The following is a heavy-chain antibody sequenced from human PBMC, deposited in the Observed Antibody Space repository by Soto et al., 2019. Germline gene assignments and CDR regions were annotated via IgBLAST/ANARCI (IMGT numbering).Heavy chain of an antibody. D-gene: IGHD1-26*01. CDR3: ARARRWEVVGTPTTSYYYAMDL. CDR2: IHNSGTA. CDR1: GASISRGDYY. Sequence: QVQLQESGPGLVKPSQTLSLTCTVSGASISRGDYYWSWIRRPPGKGLEYIGYIHNSGTAYYRPSLKSRVSISLHTSTNQFSLNVTSVAASDAAVYFCARARRWEVVGTPTTSYYYAMDLWGQGTRVTGSS. V-gene: IGHV4-30-4*01. J-gene: IGHJ6*01.